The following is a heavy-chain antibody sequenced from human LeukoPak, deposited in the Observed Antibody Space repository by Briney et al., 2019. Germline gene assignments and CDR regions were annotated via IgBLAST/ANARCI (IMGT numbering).Heavy chain of an antibody. V-gene: IGHV3-48*04. CDR3: ARDFATVTTGYFDY. Sequence: PGGSLRLSCAASGFTFSSYSMNWVRQAPGKGLEWVSYISSSGSTIYYADSVKGRFTISRDNAKNSLYLQMNSLRAEDTAVYYCARDFATVTTGYFDYWGQGTLVTVSS. CDR2: ISSSGSTI. CDR1: GFTFSSYS. J-gene: IGHJ4*02. D-gene: IGHD4-17*01.